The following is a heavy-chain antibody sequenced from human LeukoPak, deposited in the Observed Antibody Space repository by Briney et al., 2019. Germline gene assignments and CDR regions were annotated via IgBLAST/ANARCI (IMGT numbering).Heavy chain of an antibody. CDR1: GGSLCDYY. Sequence: PLETLSLTRTVSGGSLCDYYWTWIWQPPGEGLEWIGDIYHSGNSNSNPSLTSRVTISLDTSKNQFSLRLSSVTAADTAVYYCARRRGYSNKEAFDYWGQGTLVTVSS. CDR2: IYHSGNS. D-gene: IGHD5-12*01. CDR3: ARRRGYSNKEAFDY. J-gene: IGHJ4*02. V-gene: IGHV4-59*08.